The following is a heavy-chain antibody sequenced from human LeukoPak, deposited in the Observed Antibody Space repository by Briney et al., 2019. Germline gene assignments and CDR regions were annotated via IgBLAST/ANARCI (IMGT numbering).Heavy chain of an antibody. CDR2: ITSSRGPI. CDR3: ARGVGNGSGSGRHYADS. J-gene: IGHJ4*02. CDR1: GFTFSTYS. D-gene: IGHD3-10*01. V-gene: IGHV3-48*02. Sequence: GGSLRLSCAASGFTFSTYSMNWVRQAPGKGLEWVSYITSSRGPIYYADSVKGRFTISRDNARNLLYLQMNSLRDEDTAVYYCARGVGNGSGSGRHYADSWGQGTLITVS.